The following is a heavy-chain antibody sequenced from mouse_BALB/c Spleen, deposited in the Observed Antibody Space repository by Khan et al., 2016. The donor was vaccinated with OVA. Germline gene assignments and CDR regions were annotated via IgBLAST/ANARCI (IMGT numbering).Heavy chain of an antibody. D-gene: IGHD1-1*01. J-gene: IGHJ4*01. Sequence: DLVKPGASVKLSCRASGYTFTSYWINWIKQRPRQGLQEVRHIGPESGNPYYNQILKGKATLTVDTSYSPVYIQLTTLTSEDTAAYFCGRTNYYGTGLYAIDYWGQGTSVTVSS. CDR1: GYTFTSYW. V-gene: IGHV1S41*01. CDR3: GRTNYYGTGLYAIDY. CDR2: IGPESGNP.